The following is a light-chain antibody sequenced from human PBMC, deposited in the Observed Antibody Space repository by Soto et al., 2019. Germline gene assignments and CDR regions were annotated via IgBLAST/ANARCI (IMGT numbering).Light chain of an antibody. CDR3: QQYNNWPPRGT. V-gene: IGKV3-15*01. CDR1: QSVSSN. CDR2: GAS. Sequence: EIVMTQSPATLSVSPGERATLSCRASQSVSSNLAWYQQKPGQAPRLLIYGASTRAIGIPARFSGSGSGTEFTLTISSLQSEDFAVYYCQQYNNWPPRGTFGQGTKVEIK. J-gene: IGKJ1*01.